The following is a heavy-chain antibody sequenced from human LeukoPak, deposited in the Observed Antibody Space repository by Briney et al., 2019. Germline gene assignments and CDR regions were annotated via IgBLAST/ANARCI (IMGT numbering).Heavy chain of an antibody. V-gene: IGHV4-4*07. CDR1: GGAISGYY. CDR3: ASLAMDYYGSGSYLLTSPRYGMDV. CDR2: IYTSGST. Sequence: SETLSLTCTVSGGAISGYYWSWIRQPAGKGLEWIGRIYTSGSTKYNPSLKSRVTMSVDTSKNQFSLKLSSVTAADTAVYYCASLAMDYYGSGSYLLTSPRYGMDVWGQGTTVTVSS. J-gene: IGHJ6*02. D-gene: IGHD3-10*01.